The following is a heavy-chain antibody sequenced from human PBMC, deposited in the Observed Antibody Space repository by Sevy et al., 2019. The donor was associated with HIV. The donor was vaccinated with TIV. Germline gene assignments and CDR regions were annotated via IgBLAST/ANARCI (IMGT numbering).Heavy chain of an antibody. CDR2: ISSDGTNK. J-gene: IGHJ5*02. Sequence: GGSLRLSCAASGFTFSTYAMHWVRQAPGKGLDWVAVISSDGTNKYYADSVKGRFTISRDNSKNTLYLQMNSLRPEDSALYYCVRATNGVLRWFDAWGQGTLVTVSS. CDR1: GFTFSTYA. CDR3: VRATNGVLRWFDA. D-gene: IGHD3-3*01. V-gene: IGHV3-30-3*01.